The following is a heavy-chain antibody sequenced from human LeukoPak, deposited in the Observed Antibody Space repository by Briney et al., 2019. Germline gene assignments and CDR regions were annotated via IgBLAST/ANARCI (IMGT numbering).Heavy chain of an antibody. D-gene: IGHD1-14*01. V-gene: IGHV3-15*01. CDR1: GFTFSNAW. CDR2: IKSKTIGGTT. Sequence: PGGSLRLSCAASGFTFSNAWMSWVRQAPGKGLEWVGRIKSKTIGGTTDYAAHVKGRVTISRDDSKNTPYLQMNSLKTEDTAVYYCNTDLTTDFDFWGQGTLVSV. J-gene: IGHJ4*02. CDR3: NTDLTTDFDF.